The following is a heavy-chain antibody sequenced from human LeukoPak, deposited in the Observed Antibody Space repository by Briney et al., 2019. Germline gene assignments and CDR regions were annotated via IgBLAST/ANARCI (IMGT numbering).Heavy chain of an antibody. CDR2: INSDGSST. CDR1: GFTFSSYW. V-gene: IGHV3-74*01. CDR3: AKDSSGWYYFDY. Sequence: PGGSLRLSCAASGFTFSSYWMHWVRQAPGKGLVWVSRINSDGSSTSYADSVKGRFTISRDNAKNTLYLQMNSLRAEDTAVYYCAKDSSGWYYFDYWGQGTLVTVSS. D-gene: IGHD6-19*01. J-gene: IGHJ4*02.